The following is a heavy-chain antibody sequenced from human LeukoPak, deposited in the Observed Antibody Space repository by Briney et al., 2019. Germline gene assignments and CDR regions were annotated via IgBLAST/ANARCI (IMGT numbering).Heavy chain of an antibody. CDR1: GFTFSSYE. Sequence: GGSLRLSCAASGFTFSSYEMNWVRQAPGKGLVWVSRIKSDGSSTSYADSVKGRFTISRDNAKNTLYLQMNSLRAEDTAVYYCTREDSGFSSGWDDAFDIWGQGTMVTVSS. CDR3: TREDSGFSSGWDDAFDI. J-gene: IGHJ3*02. CDR2: IKSDGSST. V-gene: IGHV3-74*01. D-gene: IGHD6-19*01.